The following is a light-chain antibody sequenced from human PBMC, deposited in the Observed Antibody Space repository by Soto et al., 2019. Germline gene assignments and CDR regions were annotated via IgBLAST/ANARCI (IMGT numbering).Light chain of an antibody. CDR1: SSDVGGYNY. CDR3: TSYAGSDTYV. Sequence: QSAPTQPPSASGSPGQSVTISCTGTSSDVGGYNYVSWYQQHPGKAPKLMIYEVSKRPSGVPDRFSGSKSGNTASLTVSGLQAEDEADYYCTSYAGSDTYVFGTGTRSPS. J-gene: IGLJ1*01. V-gene: IGLV2-8*01. CDR2: EVS.